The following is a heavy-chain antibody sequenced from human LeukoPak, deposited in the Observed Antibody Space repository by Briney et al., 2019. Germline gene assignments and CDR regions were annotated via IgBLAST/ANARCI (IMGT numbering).Heavy chain of an antibody. V-gene: IGHV1-69*13. D-gene: IGHD3-10*01. CDR2: IIPIFGTA. Sequence: AASVTVSCTASGGTFSSYAISWVRQAPGQGLEWMGGIIPIFGTANYAQKFQGRVTITADESTSTAYMELSSLRSEDTAVYYCARSPRITMVRGVRWYYFDYWGQGTLVTVSS. CDR1: GGTFSSYA. J-gene: IGHJ4*02. CDR3: ARSPRITMVRGVRWYYFDY.